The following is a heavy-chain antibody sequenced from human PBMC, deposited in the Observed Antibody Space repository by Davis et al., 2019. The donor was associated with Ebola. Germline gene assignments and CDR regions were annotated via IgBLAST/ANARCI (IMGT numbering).Heavy chain of an antibody. CDR1: GYTFNSYY. D-gene: IGHD2-21*01. Sequence: ASVKVSCKASGYTFNSYYIHWVRQAPGQGLEWMGIINPSGGSTTYAQKFQGRVTMTRDTSTRTVCMELSSLRSEDTAVYYCARGRGHYEYSGGDYWGQGTLVTVSS. J-gene: IGHJ4*02. V-gene: IGHV1-46*02. CDR3: ARGRGHYEYSGGDY. CDR2: INPSGGST.